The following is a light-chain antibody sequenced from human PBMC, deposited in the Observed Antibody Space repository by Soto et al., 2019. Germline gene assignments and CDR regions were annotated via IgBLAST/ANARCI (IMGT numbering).Light chain of an antibody. J-gene: IGLJ1*01. CDR3: SSYSTSFFYV. CDR1: SSDVGAYNY. CDR2: GVT. Sequence: QSVLTQPASVSGSPGQSITISCTGTSSDVGAYNYVSWYQQHPGEAPKLIIYGVTNRPSGVSYRFSGSKSDYTASLTISGLQAEDEADYYCSSYSTSFFYVFGTGTKVTV. V-gene: IGLV2-14*01.